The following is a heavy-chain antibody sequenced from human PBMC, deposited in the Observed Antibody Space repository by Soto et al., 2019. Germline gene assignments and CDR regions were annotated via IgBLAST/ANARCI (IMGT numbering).Heavy chain of an antibody. CDR3: ATKAEGFLMGPLDY. V-gene: IGHV3-23*01. CDR1: GFTFSTYA. D-gene: IGHD2-8*01. J-gene: IGHJ4*02. CDR2: ISGSGDTT. Sequence: GGSLRLSCAASGFTFSTYAMTWVRQAPGKGLERVSVISGSGDTTYYADSVKGRFTISRDNSRNTLYLQMNSLRAEDMAIYSCATKAEGFLMGPLDYWGQGTMVTVSS.